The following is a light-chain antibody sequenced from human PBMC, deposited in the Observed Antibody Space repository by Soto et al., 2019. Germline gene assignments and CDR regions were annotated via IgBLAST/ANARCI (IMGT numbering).Light chain of an antibody. CDR1: QSISRS. Sequence: EIVLTQSPAILSVSPGERATLSCRASQSISRSLAWYQQKPGQAPRLLISDASTRATGIPARFSGSGSGTDFTLTISSLQPEDFAVYYCQQDYNLPWTFGQGTKVDIK. CDR3: QQDYNLPWT. V-gene: IGKV3-15*01. J-gene: IGKJ1*01. CDR2: DAS.